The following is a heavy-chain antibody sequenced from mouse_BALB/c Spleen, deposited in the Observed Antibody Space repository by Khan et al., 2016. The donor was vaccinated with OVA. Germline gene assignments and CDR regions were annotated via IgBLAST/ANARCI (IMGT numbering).Heavy chain of an antibody. CDR3: SRVEPCHGNYGGWFAY. Sequence: QVQLQQSGAELARPGASVKMSCKASGYTFTSYTIHWVKQRPGQGLEWIGYINPTNIYTNYNQKFRDKATLNADKSSRTAYMKLSSLTSEDAAVYDCSRVEPCHGNYGGWFAYWGQGTLVTVSA. V-gene: IGHV1-4*01. J-gene: IGHJ3*01. CDR1: GYTFTSYT. CDR2: INPTNIYT. D-gene: IGHD2-1*01.